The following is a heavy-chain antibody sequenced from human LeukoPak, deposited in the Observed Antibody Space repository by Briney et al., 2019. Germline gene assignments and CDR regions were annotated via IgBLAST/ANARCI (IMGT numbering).Heavy chain of an antibody. CDR1: GYSISSGYY. D-gene: IGHD1-26*01. CDR2: IYHSGNT. V-gene: IGHV4-38-2*02. Sequence: SETLSLTCTVSGYSISSGYYWGWIRQSPETGLEWIASIYHSGNTYYNPSLKNRVTISIDKSKNQFSLKLSSVTAADTAVYYCARRGYAGATTPDYWGQGTLVTVSS. J-gene: IGHJ4*02. CDR3: ARRGYAGATTPDY.